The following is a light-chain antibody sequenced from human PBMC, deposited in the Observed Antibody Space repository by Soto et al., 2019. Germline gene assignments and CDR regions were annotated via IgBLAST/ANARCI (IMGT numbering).Light chain of an antibody. Sequence: DIQMTQSPATLSASVGDRVTSTCRASQSISSWLAWYQQKPGKAPKLLIYKASSLESGVPSRFSGSGSGTEFTLTISSLQPDDFATYYCHQYNSYSYTFGQGTKLEIK. V-gene: IGKV1-5*03. CDR1: QSISSW. CDR2: KAS. J-gene: IGKJ2*01. CDR3: HQYNSYSYT.